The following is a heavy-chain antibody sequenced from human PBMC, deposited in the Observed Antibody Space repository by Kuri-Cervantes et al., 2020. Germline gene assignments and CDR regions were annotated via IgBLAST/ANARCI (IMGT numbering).Heavy chain of an antibody. CDR1: GFTFSSYA. J-gene: IGHJ6*02. CDR2: ISGSGGST. Sequence: GESLKISCAASGFTFSSYAMSWVRQAPGKGLEWVSAISGSGGSTHYADSVKGRFTISRDNAKNSLYLQMNSLRDEDTAVYYCARDPYGMDVWGQGTTVTVSS. CDR3: ARDPYGMDV. V-gene: IGHV3-23*01.